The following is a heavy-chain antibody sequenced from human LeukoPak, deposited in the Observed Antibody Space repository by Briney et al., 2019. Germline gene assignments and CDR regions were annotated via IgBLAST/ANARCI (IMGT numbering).Heavy chain of an antibody. CDR1: GFTFSSYA. D-gene: IGHD3-22*01. CDR3: AKDGVGGTYYYDSSGYYWDY. V-gene: IGHV3-23*01. Sequence: GGSLRLSCAASGFTFSSYAMSWVRLAPGKGLEWVSAISGSGGTTYYADSVKGRFTISSDNSRNTLYLQMNSLRAEDTAVYYCAKDGVGGTYYYDSSGYYWDYWGQGTLVTVSS. CDR2: ISGSGGTT. J-gene: IGHJ4*02.